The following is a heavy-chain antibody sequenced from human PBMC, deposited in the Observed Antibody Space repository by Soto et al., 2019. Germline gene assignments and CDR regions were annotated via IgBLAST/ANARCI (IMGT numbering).Heavy chain of an antibody. Sequence: PSETLSLTCAVYGGSFSGYYWSWIRQSPGKGLEWIGEINHSGSTNYTPSLKSRVTISVVTSKNQVSLKLSSVTAADTAVYYCARTTAFVSGTYPPAHFDYWGQGTRVTVSS. V-gene: IGHV4-34*01. J-gene: IGHJ4*02. CDR1: GGSFSGYY. CDR2: INHSGST. CDR3: ARTTAFVSGTYPPAHFDY. D-gene: IGHD3-16*01.